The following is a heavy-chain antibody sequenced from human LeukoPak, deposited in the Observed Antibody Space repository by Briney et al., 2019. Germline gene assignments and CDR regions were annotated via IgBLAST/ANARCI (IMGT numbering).Heavy chain of an antibody. Sequence: GGSLRLSCAASGFTVSSNYMSWVRQAPGKGLEWVGRIKSKTDGGTTDYAAPVKGRFTISRDDSKNTLYLRMNSLKTEDTAVYYCTTDCVGATDFDYWGQGTLVTVSS. CDR1: GFTVSSNY. V-gene: IGHV3-15*01. D-gene: IGHD1-26*01. J-gene: IGHJ4*02. CDR2: IKSKTDGGTT. CDR3: TTDCVGATDFDY.